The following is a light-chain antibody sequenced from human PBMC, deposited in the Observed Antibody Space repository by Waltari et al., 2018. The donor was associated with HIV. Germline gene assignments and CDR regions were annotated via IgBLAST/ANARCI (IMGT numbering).Light chain of an antibody. CDR2: WAS. CDR1: QSLLQASKNRTH. CDR3: QQTYVAPPT. Sequence: DIVLTQSPESLAVSLGERATINCRSSQSLLQASKNRTHLAWYQHKSGQPPKLLMYWASRRESGVSDRFSGSGSETHLTLTISGLQAEDVALYYCQQTYVAPPTFGQGTRLEIK. J-gene: IGKJ5*01. V-gene: IGKV4-1*01.